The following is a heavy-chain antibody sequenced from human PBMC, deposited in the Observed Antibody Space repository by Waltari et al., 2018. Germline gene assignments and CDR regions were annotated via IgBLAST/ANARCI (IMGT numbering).Heavy chain of an antibody. V-gene: IGHV3-7*03. CDR1: GFIISDYW. Sequence: EAQLVESGGGLVQPGGSLRLTCEASGFIISDYWMTWVRQAPGKAPEWVADIKKDGSETNFVDSVAGRFSISRDNDKNSLFLHMYSLRAEDTAIYYCARVDSSSRFRPSYLWGQGTVVTVSS. D-gene: IGHD3-22*01. J-gene: IGHJ3*01. CDR3: ARVDSSSRFRPSYL. CDR2: IKKDGSET.